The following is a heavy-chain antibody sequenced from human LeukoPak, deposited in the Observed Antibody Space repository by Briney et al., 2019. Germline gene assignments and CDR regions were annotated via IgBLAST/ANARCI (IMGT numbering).Heavy chain of an antibody. CDR2: INPNNGGT. CDR3: ASPLAADNWFDP. D-gene: IGHD6-19*01. Sequence: ASVKASCKASGYTFTGYYMHWVRQAPGQGLEWMGWINPNNGGTKYAQKFQGRVTMTRDTSISTAYMELSRLTSDDTAVYYCASPLAADNWFDPWGQGSPVTVSS. V-gene: IGHV1-2*02. CDR1: GYTFTGYY. J-gene: IGHJ5*02.